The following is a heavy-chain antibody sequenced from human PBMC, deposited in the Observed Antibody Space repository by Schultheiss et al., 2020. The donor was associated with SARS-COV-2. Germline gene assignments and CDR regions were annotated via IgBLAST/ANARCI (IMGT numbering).Heavy chain of an antibody. D-gene: IGHD4-17*01. CDR2: IRYDGSNK. CDR3: ARGGADYGDYDFDY. J-gene: IGHJ4*01. V-gene: IGHV3-33*01. CDR1: GFAFSNYG. Sequence: GESLKISCAASGFAFSNYGMHWVRQAPGKGLEWVAVIRYDGSNKYYADSVKGRFTISRDNSKNTLYLQMNSLRAEDTAVYYCARGGADYGDYDFDYWGHGTLVTVSS.